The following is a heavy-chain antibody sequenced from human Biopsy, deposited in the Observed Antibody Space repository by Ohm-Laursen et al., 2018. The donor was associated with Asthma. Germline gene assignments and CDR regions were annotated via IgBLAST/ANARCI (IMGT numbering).Heavy chain of an antibody. V-gene: IGHV3-48*02. D-gene: IGHD4-17*01. CDR1: GFTFSSYS. CDR3: ARPRWGPYGY. Sequence: SLRLSCAAPGFTFSSYSMNWVRQAPGKGLEWVSYISSSSSTIYYADPVKGRFTISRDNAKNSLYLQMNSLRDEDTAVYYCARPRWGPYGYWGQGTLVTVSS. CDR2: ISSSSSTI. J-gene: IGHJ4*02.